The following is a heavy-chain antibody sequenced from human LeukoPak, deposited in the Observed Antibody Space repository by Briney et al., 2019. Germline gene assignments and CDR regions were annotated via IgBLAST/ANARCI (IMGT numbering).Heavy chain of an antibody. CDR3: ARDRHPTDVNNWFDP. Sequence: ASVKVSCKASGGTFSSYAISWVRQALGQGLEWMGGIIPIFGTANYAQKFQGRVTITTDESTSTAYMELSSLRSEDTAVYYCARDRHPTDVNNWFDPWGQGTLVTVSS. CDR2: IIPIFGTA. CDR1: GGTFSSYA. V-gene: IGHV1-69*05. J-gene: IGHJ5*02.